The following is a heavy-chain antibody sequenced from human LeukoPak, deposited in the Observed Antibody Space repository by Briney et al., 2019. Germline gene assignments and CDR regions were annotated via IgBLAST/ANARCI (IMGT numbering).Heavy chain of an antibody. D-gene: IGHD6-13*01. J-gene: IGHJ4*02. Sequence: AASVKVSCKASGYTFTGYYMHWVRQAPGQGLEWMGWMNPNSGNTGYAQKFQGRVTMTRNTSISTAYMELSSLRSEDTAVYYCARVGAARYWGQGTLVTVSS. CDR3: ARVGAARY. V-gene: IGHV1-8*02. CDR1: GYTFTGYY. CDR2: MNPNSGNT.